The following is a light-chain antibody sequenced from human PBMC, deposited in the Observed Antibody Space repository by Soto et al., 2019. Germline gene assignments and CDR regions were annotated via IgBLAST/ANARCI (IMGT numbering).Light chain of an antibody. CDR2: RNN. V-gene: IGLV1-47*01. J-gene: IGLJ2*01. CDR3: AAWDDSLSGPHVV. CDR1: SSNIGSNY. Sequence: QSVLTQPPSASGTPGQRVTISCSGSSSNIGSNYVYWYQQLPGTAPKLLIYRNNQRPSGVPDRFSGSKAGTSASLAISGLRSEDEDDYYCAAWDDSLSGPHVVFGGGTQLTVL.